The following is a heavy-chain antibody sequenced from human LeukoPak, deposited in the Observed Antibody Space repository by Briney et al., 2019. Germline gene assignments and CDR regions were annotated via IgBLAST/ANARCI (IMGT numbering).Heavy chain of an antibody. CDR3: ARQGYDSSEDAFDI. Sequence: QPGRSLSLSCAASGFTFSSYAMHWVRQAPGKGLEWVAVISYDGSNKYYADSVKGRFTISRDNSKNTLYLQMNSLRAEDTAVYYCARQGYDSSEDAFDIWGQGTMVTVSS. D-gene: IGHD3-22*01. J-gene: IGHJ3*02. CDR2: ISYDGSNK. V-gene: IGHV3-30-3*01. CDR1: GFTFSSYA.